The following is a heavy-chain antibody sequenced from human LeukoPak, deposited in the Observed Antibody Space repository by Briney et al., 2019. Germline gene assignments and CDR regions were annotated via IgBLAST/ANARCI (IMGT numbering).Heavy chain of an antibody. CDR1: GFTFSSYW. CDR3: AREMSSGWYRDFDY. J-gene: IGHJ4*02. D-gene: IGHD6-19*01. V-gene: IGHV3-74*01. Sequence: GGSLRLSCAASGFTFSSYWLHWVRQTPGKGLVWVSRINGDGSSTIYADSVKGRFTISRDNSKNTLYLQMNSLRAEDTAVYYCAREMSSGWYRDFDYWGQGTLVTVSS. CDR2: INGDGSST.